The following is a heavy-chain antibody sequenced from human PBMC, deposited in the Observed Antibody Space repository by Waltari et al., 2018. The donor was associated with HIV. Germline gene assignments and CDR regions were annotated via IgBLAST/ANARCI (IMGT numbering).Heavy chain of an antibody. CDR2: IDWDDEK. CDR1: GFSLSAAVRC. CDR3: ARMLGSGGSCYPYAFDV. J-gene: IGHJ3*01. Sequence: QVALSESGPALVRPTQTLTLTCTFTGFSLSAAVRCVNWFRLPPGKALEWLARIDWDDEKYFNPELKTRLTNSRGNAESQVVLTMSNMDPVETATYYCARMLGSGGSCYPYAFDVWGPGTMVTVSS. D-gene: IGHD2-15*01. V-gene: IGHV2-70*15.